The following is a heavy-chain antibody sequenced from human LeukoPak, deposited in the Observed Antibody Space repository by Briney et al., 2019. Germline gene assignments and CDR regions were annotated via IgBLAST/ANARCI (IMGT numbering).Heavy chain of an antibody. J-gene: IGHJ4*02. CDR2: TSGGGGST. D-gene: IGHD2-21*01. CDR1: GFTFSSYA. CDR3: AKYGGGQCDAHFDS. Sequence: PGGSLRLSCAASGFTFSSYAMSWVRQAPGKGLEWVSGTSGGGGSTCYAGSVKGRFTISRDNSKNTLYLKMNSLRVEDTAVYYWAKYGGGQCDAHFDSWGQGTLVTVSS. V-gene: IGHV3-23*01.